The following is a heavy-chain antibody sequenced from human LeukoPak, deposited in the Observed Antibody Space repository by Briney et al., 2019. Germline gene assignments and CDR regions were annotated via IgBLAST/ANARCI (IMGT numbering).Heavy chain of an antibody. D-gene: IGHD3-22*01. CDR1: GDSISTYY. J-gene: IGHJ3*02. Sequence: SETLSLTCTVSGDSISTYYWSWIRQPPGKGLEWIGYIYYRVTSDYNPSLKSRVTMSVDMSTRQISLKLSSVTAADTAVYYCARHRETYYYDSSGYYPDAFDIWGQGTMVTVSS. CDR2: IYYRVTS. V-gene: IGHV4-59*08. CDR3: ARHRETYYYDSSGYYPDAFDI.